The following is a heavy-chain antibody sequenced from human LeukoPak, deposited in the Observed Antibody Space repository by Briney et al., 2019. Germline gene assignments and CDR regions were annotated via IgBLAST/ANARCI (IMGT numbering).Heavy chain of an antibody. CDR1: GGTFISYA. CDR2: IIPIFGTA. Sequence: SVKVSFKAAGGTFISYAISWVRQAPGQGLEWMGGIIPIFGTANYAQKFQGRVTITTDEYTSTAYMELSSLRSEDTAVYYCARGAGGSYFDYWGQGTLVTVSS. D-gene: IGHD3-16*01. J-gene: IGHJ4*02. CDR3: ARGAGGSYFDY. V-gene: IGHV1-69*05.